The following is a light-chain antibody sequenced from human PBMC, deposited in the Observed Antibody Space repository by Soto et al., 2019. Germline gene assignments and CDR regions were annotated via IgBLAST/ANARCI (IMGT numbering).Light chain of an antibody. CDR3: QHYRTS. CDR2: GAS. CDR1: QGVSSSY. Sequence: EIVLTQSPGTLSLSPGERATLSCRASQGVSSSYLAWYQQKPGQPPRLLIYGASSRATGIPDRFSGSGSGTDLTLTNTRLEPEDFAVHYCQHYRTSFGGGTKGEIK. J-gene: IGKJ4*01. V-gene: IGKV3-20*01.